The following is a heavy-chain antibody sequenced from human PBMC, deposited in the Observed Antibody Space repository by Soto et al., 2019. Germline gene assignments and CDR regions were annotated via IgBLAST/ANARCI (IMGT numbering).Heavy chain of an antibody. V-gene: IGHV3-7*01. CDR2: IMQDGSDK. D-gene: IGHD3-10*01. CDR3: VKERYGSGSYPYFDY. J-gene: IGHJ4*02. Sequence: VRQAPGKGLEWVANIMQDGSDKYYVDSVKGRFTISRDNSKNTLYLQMNSLRAEDTATYYCVKERYGSGSYPYFDYWGQGTPVTVSS.